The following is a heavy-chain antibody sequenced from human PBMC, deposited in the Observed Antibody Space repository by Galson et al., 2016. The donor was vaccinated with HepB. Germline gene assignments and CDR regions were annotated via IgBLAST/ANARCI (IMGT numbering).Heavy chain of an antibody. CDR3: ARQQIPRTLYGMDV. J-gene: IGHJ6*02. Sequence: SETLSLTCTVSGGSISSSSHHWGWVRQSPGKELEWIGAIYYSEVTYYHPSLKSRVTISVDASKRQFSLKLSSVTATDTAIYFCARQQIPRTLYGMDVWGQGTTVIVSS. CDR1: GGSISSSSHH. CDR2: IYYSEVT. V-gene: IGHV4-39*01. D-gene: IGHD2-21*01.